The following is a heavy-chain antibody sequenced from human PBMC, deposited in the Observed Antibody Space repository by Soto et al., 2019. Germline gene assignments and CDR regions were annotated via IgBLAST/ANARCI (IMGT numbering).Heavy chain of an antibody. CDR2: INTPSSVI. CDR3: ATYKSNWFYYGMDV. CDR1: GFTFSIYT. J-gene: IGHJ6*02. Sequence: GSLRLSCAASGFTFSIYTMNWVRQAPGKGLEWVSSINTPSSVINYADSVKGRFTISRDNAKNSLYLQMSSLRAEDTAVYYCATYKSNWFYYGMDVWGQGTTVTVSS. D-gene: IGHD6-13*01. V-gene: IGHV3-21*06.